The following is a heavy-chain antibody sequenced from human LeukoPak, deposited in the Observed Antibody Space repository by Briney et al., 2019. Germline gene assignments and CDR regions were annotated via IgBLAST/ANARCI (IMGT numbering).Heavy chain of an antibody. J-gene: IGHJ4*02. D-gene: IGHD1-26*01. V-gene: IGHV3-21*01. CDR1: GFTFSSYS. CDR2: ISSSSSYI. CDR3: AKVFGTWELSPFDY. Sequence: GGSLRLSCAASGFTFSSYSMNWVRQAPGKGLEWVSSISSSSSYIYYADSVKGRFTISRDNAKNSLYLQMNSLRAEDTAVYYCAKVFGTWELSPFDYWGQGTLVTVSS.